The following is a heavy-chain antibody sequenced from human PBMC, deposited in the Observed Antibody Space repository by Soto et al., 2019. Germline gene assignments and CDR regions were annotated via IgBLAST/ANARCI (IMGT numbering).Heavy chain of an antibody. CDR3: ARVPRYTSDIVEVPAVMFEDWFVP. CDR1: GYIFSNYA. Sequence: QVQLVQSGAEVKKPGASVKVSCKASGYIFSNYAVQWVRQAPGQSLEWMGWIHAGNGDTKYSQKFHGRVTIRRDTSASTAYMELSGLRSEDTAVYYCARVPRYTSDIVEVPAVMFEDWFVPWGQGTLVTVSS. J-gene: IGHJ5*02. CDR2: IHAGNGDT. V-gene: IGHV1-3*01. D-gene: IGHD2-2*01.